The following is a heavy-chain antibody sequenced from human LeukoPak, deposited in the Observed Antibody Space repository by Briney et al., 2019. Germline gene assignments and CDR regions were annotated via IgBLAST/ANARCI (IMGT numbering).Heavy chain of an antibody. D-gene: IGHD3-22*01. CDR1: GFTFSDYY. Sequence: PGGSLRLSCAASGFTFSDYYMSWVRQAPGKGLEWVSAISGSGGSTYYADSVKGRFTISRDNSKNTLYLQMNSLRAEDTAVYYCAKDAPGWYYDSSGYDYWGQGTLVTVSS. V-gene: IGHV3-23*01. J-gene: IGHJ4*02. CDR2: ISGSGGST. CDR3: AKDAPGWYYDSSGYDY.